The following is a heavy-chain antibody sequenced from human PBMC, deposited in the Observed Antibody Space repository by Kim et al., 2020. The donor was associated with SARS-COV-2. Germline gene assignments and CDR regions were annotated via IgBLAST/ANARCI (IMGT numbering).Heavy chain of an antibody. J-gene: IGHJ4*02. CDR2: LSPSGSGK. CDR3: VSNRLGTIGYVN. Sequence: GGSLRLSCAASGITFSTYTMTWVRQAPGRGLEWVSSLSPSGSGKYFGDSVKGRFTVSRDNSMNTLYLEMNSLRAEDTAVYYCVSNRLGTIGYVNWGQGTLVIVSS. CDR1: GITFSTYT. D-gene: IGHD3-16*01. V-gene: IGHV3-23*01.